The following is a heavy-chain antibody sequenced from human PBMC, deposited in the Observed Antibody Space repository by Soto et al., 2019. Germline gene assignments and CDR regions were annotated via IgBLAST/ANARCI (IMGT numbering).Heavy chain of an antibody. CDR1: GGYITSSY. Sequence: SETLSLTCTVSGGYITSSYWSWIRRPPGKGLEWIAYIYDTGISGYTPSTSYNPSLKSRVTMSVDTSKSQFSLKLTSVTAADTAVYYCARAYCGGDCYNEYFQHWGQGTLVTVSS. J-gene: IGHJ1*01. CDR3: ARAYCGGDCYNEYFQH. V-gene: IGHV4-59*01. D-gene: IGHD2-21*02. CDR2: IYDTGISGYTPST.